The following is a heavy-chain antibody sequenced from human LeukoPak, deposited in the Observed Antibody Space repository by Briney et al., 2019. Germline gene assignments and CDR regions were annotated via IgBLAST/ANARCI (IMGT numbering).Heavy chain of an antibody. V-gene: IGHV5-51*01. D-gene: IGHD2-15*01. CDR2: IYPSDSHP. CDR1: GYSFTSYW. Sequence: GESLKISCKGSGYSFTSYWIGWVRQMPGKGLEWMGIIYPSDSHPKYSPSFQGRVTISADKSITTAYLQWSSLKVSDTAMYYCATLKGGEDTEIDYWGQGTLVTVSS. J-gene: IGHJ4*02. CDR3: ATLKGGEDTEIDY.